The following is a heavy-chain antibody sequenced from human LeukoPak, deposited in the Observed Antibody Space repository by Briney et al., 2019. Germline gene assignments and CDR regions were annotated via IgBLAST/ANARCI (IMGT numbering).Heavy chain of an antibody. Sequence: ASVKVSCKASGYTFTGYYMHWVRQAPGQGLEWMGWINPNSGGTNYAQKFQGRVTMTRDTSISTPYMELSRLRSDDTAVYYCARSLIIRESHYYYYYYGMDVWGQGTTVTVSS. J-gene: IGHJ6*02. CDR1: GYTFTGYY. D-gene: IGHD2-8*01. V-gene: IGHV1-2*02. CDR3: ARSLIIRESHYYYYYYGMDV. CDR2: INPNSGGT.